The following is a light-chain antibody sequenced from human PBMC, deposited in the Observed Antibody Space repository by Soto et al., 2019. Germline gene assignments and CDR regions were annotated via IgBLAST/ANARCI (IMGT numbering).Light chain of an antibody. Sequence: EIVMTQSPAPLSVSPGERATLSCRASQSVSSNLAWYQQKPGQAPRLLISGASTRATGVPARVSASGSGTAFTLTITSLQSDDFGVYYCQQYADWPTTFGQGTKVDIK. J-gene: IGKJ1*01. CDR2: GAS. V-gene: IGKV3-15*01. CDR3: QQYADWPTT. CDR1: QSVSSN.